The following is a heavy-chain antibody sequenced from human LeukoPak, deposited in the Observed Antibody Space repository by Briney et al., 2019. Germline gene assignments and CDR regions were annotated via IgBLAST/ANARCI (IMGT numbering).Heavy chain of an antibody. J-gene: IGHJ4*02. CDR3: ATTNYLRDSSSWVGDY. CDR2: IYYSGST. V-gene: IGHV4-39*07. D-gene: IGHD6-13*01. CDR1: GGSISSNNYY. Sequence: PSETLSLTCTVSGGSISSNNYYWGWIRQPPGKGLEWIGSIYYSGSTYYNPSLKSRVTISVDTSKNQFSLRLSSVTAADTAVYYCATTNYLRDSSSWVGDYWGQGTLVTVSS.